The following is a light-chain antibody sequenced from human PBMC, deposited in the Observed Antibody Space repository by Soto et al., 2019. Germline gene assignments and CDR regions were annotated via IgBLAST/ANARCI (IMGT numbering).Light chain of an antibody. CDR2: KAS. Sequence: DIQMTQSPSTLSASVGDRVTITCRASQIIINWLAWYQQKPGKAPKLLIYKASTLEGEVPSRFSGSGSETEFTLTINSLQPDDSATYYCQQYHTYWWTFGQGTKVGIK. V-gene: IGKV1-5*03. J-gene: IGKJ1*01. CDR1: QIIINW. CDR3: QQYHTYWWT.